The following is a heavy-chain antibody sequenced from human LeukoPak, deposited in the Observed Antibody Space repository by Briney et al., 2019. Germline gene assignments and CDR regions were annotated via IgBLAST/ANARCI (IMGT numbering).Heavy chain of an antibody. V-gene: IGHV3-48*03. CDR3: AREKSSCGGDCLDY. CDR2: ITSSGTNI. CDR1: GFTFSSYE. Sequence: PGGSLRLSCAVSGFTFSSYEMNWVRQAPGKGLEWVSYITSSGTNIYYAESVKGRFTMSRDIAKNSLYLQMNSLRADDTAVYYCAREKSSCGGDCLDYWGQETLVTVSS. J-gene: IGHJ4*02. D-gene: IGHD2-21*02.